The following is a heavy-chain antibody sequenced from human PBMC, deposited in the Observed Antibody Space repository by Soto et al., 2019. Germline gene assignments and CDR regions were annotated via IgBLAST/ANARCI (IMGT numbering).Heavy chain of an antibody. CDR3: ARRDYDKRAHDI. CDR2: ISAYNGDK. J-gene: IGHJ3*02. Sequence: ASVKVSCKASGYTFTNYGFSWVRQAPGQGLEWMGWISAYNGDKKYAQKFQGRVTMTTDISARTADMELRSLRPDDTAMYYCARRDYDKRAHDIWGQGTMVTVSS. CDR1: GYTFTNYG. D-gene: IGHD3-22*01. V-gene: IGHV1-18*01.